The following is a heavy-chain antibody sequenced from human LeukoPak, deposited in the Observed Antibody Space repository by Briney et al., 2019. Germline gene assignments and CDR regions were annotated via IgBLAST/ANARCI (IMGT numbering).Heavy chain of an antibody. Sequence: GRSLRLSCAASGFTFSSYAMSWVRQAPGKGPEWVSALSDSGDSTYYADSVKGRFTISRDNSKNTLYLQMNSLRAEDTAVYYCAKRYSSVWYYFDYWGQGTLVTVSS. V-gene: IGHV3-23*01. CDR1: GFTFSSYA. D-gene: IGHD6-19*01. J-gene: IGHJ4*02. CDR2: LSDSGDST. CDR3: AKRYSSVWYYFDY.